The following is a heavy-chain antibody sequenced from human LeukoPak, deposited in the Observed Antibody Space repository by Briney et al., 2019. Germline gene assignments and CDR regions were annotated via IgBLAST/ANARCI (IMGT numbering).Heavy chain of an antibody. Sequence: ASVKVSCTVSGYTLTELSMHWVRQAPGKGLEWMGGFDPEDGETIYAQKFQGRVTMTEDTSTDTAYMELSSLRSEDTAVYYCATRPVLRFLEWLEIWGQGTLVTVSS. CDR2: FDPEDGET. CDR3: ATRPVLRFLEWLEI. J-gene: IGHJ4*02. CDR1: GYTLTELS. D-gene: IGHD3-3*01. V-gene: IGHV1-24*01.